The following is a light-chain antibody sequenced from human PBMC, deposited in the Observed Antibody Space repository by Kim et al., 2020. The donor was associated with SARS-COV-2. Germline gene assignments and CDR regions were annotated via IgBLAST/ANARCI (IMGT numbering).Light chain of an antibody. J-gene: IGLJ2*01. CDR3: AAWDDSLTGVV. CDR1: TSNIGGNT. V-gene: IGLV1-44*01. CDR2: GNN. Sequence: QPVLTQPPSASGTPGQRVTISCSGSTSNIGGNTVNWYQQLPGTAPKLLIYGNNERPSGVPDRFSGSRSGTSASLAISGLQSEDEADYHCAAWDDSLTGVVFGGGTQLTVL.